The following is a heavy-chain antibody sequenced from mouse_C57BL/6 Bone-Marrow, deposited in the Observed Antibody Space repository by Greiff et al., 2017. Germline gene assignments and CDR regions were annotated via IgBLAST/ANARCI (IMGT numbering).Heavy chain of an antibody. V-gene: IGHV7-3*01. Sequence: EVKLVESGGGLVQPGGSLSLSCAASGFTFTDYYMSWVRQPPGKALEWLGFIRNKANGYTTEYSASVKGRFTISRDNSQSILYLQRNALRAEDSATYDCARWHGSGTYWGQGTLVTVSA. D-gene: IGHD1-1*01. CDR3: ARWHGSGTY. CDR1: GFTFTDYY. J-gene: IGHJ3*01. CDR2: IRNKANGYTT.